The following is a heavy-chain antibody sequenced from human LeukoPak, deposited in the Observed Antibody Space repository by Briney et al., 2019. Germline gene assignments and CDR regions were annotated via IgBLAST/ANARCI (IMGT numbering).Heavy chain of an antibody. CDR2: IWYDGSNK. Sequence: VGSPRLSCAASGFTFSSYGMHWVRQAPGKGLEWVAVIWYDGSNKYYADSVKGRFTISRDNSKNTLYLQMTSLRLEDTSVYYCAKGGYSYAYSCEYWGPSAPVTVSS. CDR3: AKGGYSYAYSCEY. D-gene: IGHD5-18*01. J-gene: IGHJ1*01. V-gene: IGHV3-33*06. CDR1: GFTFSSYG.